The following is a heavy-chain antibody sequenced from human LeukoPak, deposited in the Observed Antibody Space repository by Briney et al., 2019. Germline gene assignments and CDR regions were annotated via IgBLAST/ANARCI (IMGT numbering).Heavy chain of an antibody. J-gene: IGHJ4*02. CDR1: GFTFTTHW. Sequence: GGSLRLSCGASGFTFTTHWIHWVRQAPGKGLEWVSAISGSGGSTYYADSVKGRFTISRDNSKNTLYLQMNSLRAEDTAVYYCAKAVKYYYDSSGYSPFDYWGQGTLVTVSS. CDR2: ISGSGGST. V-gene: IGHV3-23*01. CDR3: AKAVKYYYDSSGYSPFDY. D-gene: IGHD3-22*01.